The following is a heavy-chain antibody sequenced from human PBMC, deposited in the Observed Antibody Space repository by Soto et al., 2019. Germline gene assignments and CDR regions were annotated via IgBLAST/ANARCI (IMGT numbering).Heavy chain of an antibody. V-gene: IGHV4-39*02. Sequence: SETLSLTCTVSGGSFSSSPYFWVWIRQPPGKGLEWMGSIFYSGSIYYNPSLKTRVTISVDTSNNQFSLRLTSVTAADTGVYYCARVNYDFLTGYYNPQGYKGMDVWGQGTTVTVSS. CDR3: ARVNYDFLTGYYNPQGYKGMDV. CDR1: GGSFSSSPYF. D-gene: IGHD3-9*01. CDR2: IFYSGSI. J-gene: IGHJ6*02.